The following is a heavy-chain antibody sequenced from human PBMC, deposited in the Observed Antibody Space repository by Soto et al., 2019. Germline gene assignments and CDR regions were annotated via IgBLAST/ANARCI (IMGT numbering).Heavy chain of an antibody. CDR1: GYTLTELS. CDR2: FDPEDGET. V-gene: IGHV1-24*01. CDR3: AIAGYDYVWGSYRPFDY. D-gene: IGHD3-16*02. J-gene: IGHJ4*02. Sequence: GASVKVSCKVSGYTLTELSMHWVRQAPGKGLEWMGGFDPEDGETIYAQKFQGRVTMTEDTSTDTAYMELSSLRSEDTAVYYCAIAGYDYVWGSYRPFDYWGQGTLVTVSS.